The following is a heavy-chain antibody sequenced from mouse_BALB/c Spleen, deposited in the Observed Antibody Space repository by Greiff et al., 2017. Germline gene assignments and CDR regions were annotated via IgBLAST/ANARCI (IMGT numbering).Heavy chain of an antibody. Sequence: DVKLVESGPGLVKPSQSLSLTCTVTGYSITSDYAWNWIRQFPGNKLEWMGYISYSGSTSYNPSLKSRISITRDTSKNQFFLQLNSVTTEDTATYYCARQFTTATAWFAYWGQGTLVTVSA. CDR3: ARQFTTATAWFAY. V-gene: IGHV3-2*02. CDR1: GYSITSDYA. J-gene: IGHJ3*01. D-gene: IGHD1-2*01. CDR2: ISYSGST.